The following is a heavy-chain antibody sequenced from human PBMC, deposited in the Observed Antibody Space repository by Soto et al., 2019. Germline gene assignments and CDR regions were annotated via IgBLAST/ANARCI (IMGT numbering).Heavy chain of an antibody. J-gene: IGHJ4*02. CDR2: ISGSGGST. CDR3: AKVILAAGTAY. Sequence: GVSLRLSCSASGFTFSSYGMTWVRQAPGKGLEWVSGISGSGGSTYYAGSVKGRFTISRDNSKNTLYLQMNSLRAEDTAIYYCAKVILAAGTAYWGQGTLVTVSA. V-gene: IGHV3-23*01. CDR1: GFTFSSYG. D-gene: IGHD6-13*01.